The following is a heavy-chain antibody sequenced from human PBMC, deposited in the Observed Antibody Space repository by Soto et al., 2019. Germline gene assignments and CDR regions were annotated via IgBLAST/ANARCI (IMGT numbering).Heavy chain of an antibody. D-gene: IGHD1-26*01. J-gene: IGHJ5*02. Sequence: SETLSLTCTVSGGSISSYYWSWIRQPPEEGLEWIGYIYYSGSTNYNPSLKSRVTISVDTSKNQFSLKLSSVTAADTAVYYCARGVGATAPYNWFDPWGQGTLVTVSS. V-gene: IGHV4-59*01. CDR1: GGSISSYY. CDR3: ARGVGATAPYNWFDP. CDR2: IYYSGST.